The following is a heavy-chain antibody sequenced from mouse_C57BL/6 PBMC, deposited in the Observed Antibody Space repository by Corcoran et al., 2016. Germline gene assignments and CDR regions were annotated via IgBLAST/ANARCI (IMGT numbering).Heavy chain of an antibody. V-gene: IGHV1-26*01. CDR1: GYTFTDYY. CDR3: AREWRAGPRAMDY. Sequence: EVQLQQSGPELVKPGASVKISCKASGYTFTDYYMNWVKQSHGKSLEWIGDINPNNGGTSYNQKFKGKATLTVDKSSSTAYMELRSLTSEDSAVYYCAREWRAGPRAMDYWGQGTSVTVSS. CDR2: INPNNGGT. D-gene: IGHD1-3*01. J-gene: IGHJ4*01.